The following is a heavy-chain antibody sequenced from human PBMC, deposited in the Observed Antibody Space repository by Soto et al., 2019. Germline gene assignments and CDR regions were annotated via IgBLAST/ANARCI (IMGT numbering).Heavy chain of an antibody. J-gene: IGHJ4*02. Sequence: QVQVVQSGAEVKKPGSSVRVSCKASGGTSSSYAITWMRQAPGQGLEWMGGIIPILDTTDYAQKFQGRVTFTADESRSTVYMELSSLTSGDTAVYYCARGRTTVNSRFDFWGQGTLVTVPS. V-gene: IGHV1-69*01. CDR3: ARGRTTVNSRFDF. D-gene: IGHD4-4*01. CDR1: GGTSSSYA. CDR2: IIPILDTT.